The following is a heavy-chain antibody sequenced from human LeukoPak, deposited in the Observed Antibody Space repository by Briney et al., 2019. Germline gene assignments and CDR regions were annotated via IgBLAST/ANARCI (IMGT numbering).Heavy chain of an antibody. CDR3: RTTDRKFDF. Sequence: ASVKVSCKASGYTFTGYYIHWVRLAPGQGLESMGWISPNTGDTKYSQKFQGRVTMTSDTSITTAYMELSRLSSDDTAVYYCRTTDRKFDFWGQGTLVTVSS. J-gene: IGHJ4*02. CDR2: ISPNTGDT. CDR1: GYTFTGYY. V-gene: IGHV1-2*02. D-gene: IGHD1-1*01.